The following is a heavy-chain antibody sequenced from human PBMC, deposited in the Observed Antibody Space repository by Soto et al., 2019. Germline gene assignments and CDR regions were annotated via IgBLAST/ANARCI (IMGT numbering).Heavy chain of an antibody. Sequence: EVQLLESGGGLVQPGGSLRLSCAASGFTFSSYAMSWVRQAPGKGLEWVSAISGSGGSTYYADSVKGLFNISRDNSKNTLYLQMNSLRAEDTAVYYCAKFRGLWFGELPDYFDYWGQGTLVTVTS. D-gene: IGHD3-10*01. CDR3: AKFRGLWFGELPDYFDY. J-gene: IGHJ4*02. CDR2: ISGSGGST. V-gene: IGHV3-23*01. CDR1: GFTFSSYA.